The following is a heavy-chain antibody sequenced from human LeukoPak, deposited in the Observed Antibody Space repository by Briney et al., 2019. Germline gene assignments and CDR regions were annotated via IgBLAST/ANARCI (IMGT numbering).Heavy chain of an antibody. V-gene: IGHV1-46*01. J-gene: IGHJ4*02. Sequence: ASVKVSCKASGYTFTSYYMHWVRQAPGQGLEWMGIINPSGGSTSYAQKFQGRVTMTRDTSTSTVYMEQSSLRSEDTAVYYCARELKGYCSGGSCYRYYFDYWGQGTLVTVSS. D-gene: IGHD2-15*01. CDR3: ARELKGYCSGGSCYRYYFDY. CDR2: INPSGGST. CDR1: GYTFTSYY.